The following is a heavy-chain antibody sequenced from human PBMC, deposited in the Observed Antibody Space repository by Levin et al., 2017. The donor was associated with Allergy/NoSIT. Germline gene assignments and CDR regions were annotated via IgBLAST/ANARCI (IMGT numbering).Heavy chain of an antibody. J-gene: IGHJ6*02. D-gene: IGHD2-2*01. CDR3: ARDCSSTSCYGPAGGYYYGMDV. Sequence: SETLSLTCTVSGGSISSSSYYWGWIRQPPGKGLEWIGSIYYSGSTYYNPSLKSRVTISVDTSKNQFSLKLSSVIAADTAVYYCARDCSSTSCYGPAGGYYYGMDVWGQGTTVTVSS. CDR1: GGSISSSSYY. V-gene: IGHV4-39*02. CDR2: IYYSGST.